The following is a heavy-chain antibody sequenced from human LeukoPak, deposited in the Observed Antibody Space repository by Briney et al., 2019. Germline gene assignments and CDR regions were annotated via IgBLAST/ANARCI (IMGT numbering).Heavy chain of an antibody. Sequence: QPGRSLRLSCAASGFTFSSYAMHWVRQAPGKGLEWVAVISYDGSNKYYADSVKGRFTISRDNSKNTLYLQMNSLRAEDTAVYYCARGQQLVDYWGQGTLVTVSS. CDR3: ARGQQLVDY. CDR1: GFTFSSYA. J-gene: IGHJ4*02. V-gene: IGHV3-30*04. CDR2: ISYDGSNK. D-gene: IGHD6-13*01.